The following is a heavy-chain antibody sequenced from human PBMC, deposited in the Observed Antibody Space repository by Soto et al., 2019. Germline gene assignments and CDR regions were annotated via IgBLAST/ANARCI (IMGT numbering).Heavy chain of an antibody. CDR3: ARHHGPTTSENWFDP. Sequence: GPEVKRPGASVKVSCRASGYTFSRYGITWVRQAPGQGLEWMGWISADSGETKYAQKFQGRVTMTTDTSTTTAYLELRSLRSDDTAVYYCARHHGPTTSENWFDPWGQGTLVTVSS. CDR2: ISADSGET. J-gene: IGHJ5*02. D-gene: IGHD5-12*01. V-gene: IGHV1-18*01. CDR1: GYTFSRYG.